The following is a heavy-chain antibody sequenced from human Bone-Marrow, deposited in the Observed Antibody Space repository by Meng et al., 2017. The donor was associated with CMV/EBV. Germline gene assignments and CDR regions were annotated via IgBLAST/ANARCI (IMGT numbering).Heavy chain of an antibody. CDR3: ARGLRITMVRGARLDY. CDR2: INHSGST. D-gene: IGHD3-10*01. CDR1: GYTFTSYG. J-gene: IGHJ4*02. Sequence: QVQLVQSGAEVQKPGASGKVSCKASGYTFTSYGISWIRQPPGKGLEWIGEINHSGSTNYNPSLKSRVTISVDTSKNQFSLKLSSVTAADTAVYYCARGLRITMVRGARLDYWGQGTLVTVSS. V-gene: IGHV4-34*01.